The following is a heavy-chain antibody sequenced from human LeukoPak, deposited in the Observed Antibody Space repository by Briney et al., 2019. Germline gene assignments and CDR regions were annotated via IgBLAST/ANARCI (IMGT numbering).Heavy chain of an antibody. CDR1: GATLNDYH. D-gene: IGHD3-16*01. J-gene: IGHJ1*01. CDR3: ASPGSESYPYVWGSLEH. V-gene: IGHV4-34*01. Sequence: SETLSLTCAVSGATLNDYHWSWIRQAPGKGLEWIGEINHDGNTNYNPTLGSRVTISVGTSKNQFYLRLKSVTAADTALYYCASPGSESYPYVWGSLEHWGQGTPVIVSS. CDR2: INHDGNT.